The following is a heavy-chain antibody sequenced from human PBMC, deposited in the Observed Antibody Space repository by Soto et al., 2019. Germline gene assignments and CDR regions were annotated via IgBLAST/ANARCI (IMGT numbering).Heavy chain of an antibody. CDR2: IYYSGST. D-gene: IGHD3-10*01. CDR3: ARDMVRGVKGEVRTDYYYGMDV. Sequence: SETLSLTCTGSGGSISSGGYYWSWIRQHPGKGLEWIGYIYYSGSTYYNPSLKSRVTISVDTSKNQFSLKLSSVTAADTAVYYCARDMVRGVKGEVRTDYYYGMDVWGQGTTVTVSS. V-gene: IGHV4-31*03. CDR1: GGSISSGGYY. J-gene: IGHJ6*02.